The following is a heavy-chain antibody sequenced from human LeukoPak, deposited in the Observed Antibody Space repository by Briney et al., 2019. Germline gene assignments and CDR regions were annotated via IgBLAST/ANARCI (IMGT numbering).Heavy chain of an antibody. D-gene: IGHD4-17*01. J-gene: IGHJ4*02. CDR3: ARGSTWYGDYDPYYFDY. V-gene: IGHV1-8*03. CDR2: MNPNSGNT. Sequence: GASVKVSCKASGYTFTSYDINWVRQATGQGLEWMGWMNPNSGNTGYAQKFQGRVTITRNTSISTAYMELSSLRSEDTAVYYGARGSTWYGDYDPYYFDYWGRGTLVTVSS. CDR1: GYTFTSYD.